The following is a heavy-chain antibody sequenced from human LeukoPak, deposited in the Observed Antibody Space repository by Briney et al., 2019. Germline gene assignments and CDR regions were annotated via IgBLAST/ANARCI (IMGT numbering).Heavy chain of an antibody. V-gene: IGHV3-23*01. CDR3: TRAFGTNWYDY. J-gene: IGHJ5*01. D-gene: IGHD3-16*01. CDR2: ITTADSA. Sequence: PGGSLRLPCAASGFSFINYAMTWVRQAPGKGLEWVSSITTADSAFYVDSVKGRFTISRDNSKNTLYLQMDRLGAEDTAVYHCTRAFGTNWYDYWGQGTLVTVSS. CDR1: GFSFINYA.